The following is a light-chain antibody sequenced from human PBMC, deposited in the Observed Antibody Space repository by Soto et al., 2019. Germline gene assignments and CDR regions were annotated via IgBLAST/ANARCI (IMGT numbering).Light chain of an antibody. CDR1: QSVSTTY. V-gene: IGKV3-20*01. J-gene: IGKJ3*01. Sequence: EIMLTQSPGTLSLSPGERATLSCRASQSVSTTYLAWYQQKPGQAPRLLIYGASSRATGVPDRFSGSGSGTDFTLTISRLEPEDFAVYYCQHYDNSPPRFTFGPGTKVDI. CDR3: QHYDNSPPRFT. CDR2: GAS.